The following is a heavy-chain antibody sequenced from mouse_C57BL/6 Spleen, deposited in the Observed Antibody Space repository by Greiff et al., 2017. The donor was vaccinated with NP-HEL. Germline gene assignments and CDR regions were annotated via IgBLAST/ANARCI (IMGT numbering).Heavy chain of an antibody. CDR2: INPYNGGT. Sequence: EVQLKQSGPVLVKPGASVKMSCKASGYTFTDYYMNWVKQSHGKSLEWIGVINPYNGGTSYNQKFKGQATLTVDQSSSTAYMEINSLTSEDSAVYYGAREYYGTSTRGFFAYWGQGTLVTVSA. J-gene: IGHJ3*01. V-gene: IGHV1-19*01. D-gene: IGHD1-1*01. CDR1: GYTFTDYY. CDR3: AREYYGTSTRGFFAY.